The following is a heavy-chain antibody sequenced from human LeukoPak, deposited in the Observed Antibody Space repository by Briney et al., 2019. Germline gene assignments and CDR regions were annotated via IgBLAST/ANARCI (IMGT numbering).Heavy chain of an antibody. Sequence: KPPETLSLTCAVYGGSFSGYYWSWVRQPPGKGLEWIGEINHSGSNNYNPSLESRVTISVDKSKNQFSLKLRSVTAADTAVYYCARIRDYDRWGQGTLVTVSS. D-gene: IGHD3-16*01. J-gene: IGHJ5*02. CDR3: ARIRDYDR. CDR2: INHSGSN. V-gene: IGHV4-34*01. CDR1: GGSFSGYY.